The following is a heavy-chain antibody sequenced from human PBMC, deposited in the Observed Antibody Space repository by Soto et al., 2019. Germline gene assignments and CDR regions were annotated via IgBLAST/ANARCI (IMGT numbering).Heavy chain of an antibody. Sequence: GESLKISGKGSGYSFTSYWIGWVRQMPGKGLEWMGIIYPGDSDTRYSPSSQGQVTISADKSISTAYLQWSSLKASDTAMYYCASGTGYYTSTTSSAVYYGMDVWGQGTTVTVSS. V-gene: IGHV5-51*03. CDR3: ASGTGYYTSTTSSAVYYGMDV. CDR2: IYPGDSDT. D-gene: IGHD2-2*01. CDR1: GYSFTSYW. J-gene: IGHJ6*02.